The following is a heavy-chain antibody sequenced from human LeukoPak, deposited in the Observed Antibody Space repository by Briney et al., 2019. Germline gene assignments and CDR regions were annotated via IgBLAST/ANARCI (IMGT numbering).Heavy chain of an antibody. CDR1: GFTVSSNY. CDR2: IYSGGST. J-gene: IGHJ3*02. CDR3: ARDLYYYDSSGYYYHDAFDI. D-gene: IGHD3-22*01. Sequence: GGSLRLSCAASGFTVSSNYMSWVRQAPGKGLEWVSVIYSGGSTYYADSVKGRFTISRDNSKNTLYLQMNSLRAEDTAVYYCARDLYYYDSSGYYYHDAFDIWGQGTMVTVSS. V-gene: IGHV3-66*01.